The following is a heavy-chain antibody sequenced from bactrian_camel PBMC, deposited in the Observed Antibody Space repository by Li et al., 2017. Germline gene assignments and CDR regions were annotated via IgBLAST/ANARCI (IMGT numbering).Heavy chain of an antibody. Sequence: HVQLVESGGGLVQPGGSLRVSCAASGFTFSTYWMTWVRQAPGKGLEWVSTIDGGPKTYYTDSVKGRFTISRDNAKNTVYPQLTSLKTEDMAMYYRAKSTSASATFLDGWDCWGEGTQVTVS. J-gene: IGHJ7*01. D-gene: IGHD4*01. V-gene: IGHV3S1*01. CDR2: IDGGPKT. CDR1: GFTFSTYW.